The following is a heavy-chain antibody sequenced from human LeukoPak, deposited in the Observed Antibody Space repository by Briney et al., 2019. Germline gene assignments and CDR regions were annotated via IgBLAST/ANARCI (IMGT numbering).Heavy chain of an antibody. CDR3: ARLEQWLVPKGVY. V-gene: IGHV5-51*01. D-gene: IGHD6-19*01. Sequence: GESLKFSCKGSGYSFTSYWIGWVRQMPGKGLEWMGIIYPGDSDTRYSPSFQGQVTISADKSISTAYLQRSSLKASDTAMYYCARLEQWLVPKGVYWGQGTLVTVSS. CDR2: IYPGDSDT. J-gene: IGHJ4*02. CDR1: GYSFTSYW.